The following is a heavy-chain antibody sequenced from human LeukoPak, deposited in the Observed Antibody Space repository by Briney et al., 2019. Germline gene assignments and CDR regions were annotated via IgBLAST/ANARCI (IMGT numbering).Heavy chain of an antibody. CDR3: ARDGVTRWFDP. Sequence: SWIRQPPGKGLEWMGYIYYSGSTYYNPSLKSRVTISVDTSKNQFSLKLSSVTAADTAVYYCARDGVTRWFDPWGQGTLVTVSS. CDR2: IYYSGST. D-gene: IGHD4-17*01. J-gene: IGHJ5*02. V-gene: IGHV4-30-4*08.